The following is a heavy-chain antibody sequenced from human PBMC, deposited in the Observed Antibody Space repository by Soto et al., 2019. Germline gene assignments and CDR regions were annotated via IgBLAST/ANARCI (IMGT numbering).Heavy chain of an antibody. D-gene: IGHD6-19*01. Sequence: PGGSLRLSCAASGFTFSSYGMHWVRQAPGKGLEWVAVIWYDGSNKYYADSVKGRFTISRDNSKNTLYLQMNSLRAEDTAVYYCARTKAVAAKTQYYFDYWGQGTLVTVS. J-gene: IGHJ4*02. CDR1: GFTFSSYG. V-gene: IGHV3-33*01. CDR3: ARTKAVAAKTQYYFDY. CDR2: IWYDGSNK.